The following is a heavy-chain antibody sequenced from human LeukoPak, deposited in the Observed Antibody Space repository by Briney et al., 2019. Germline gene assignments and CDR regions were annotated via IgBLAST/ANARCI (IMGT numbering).Heavy chain of an antibody. D-gene: IGHD3-22*01. J-gene: IGHJ5*02. Sequence: ASVKLSCYASGATFSSYAISWVRQAPGQGLEWMGWISVYNGNTTYAQKLQGRVTMTTDTSTSTAYMELRSLRSDDTAVYYCAQERHFEGYFWFDPWGQGTLVTVSS. V-gene: IGHV1-18*01. CDR1: GATFSSYA. CDR3: AQERHFEGYFWFDP. CDR2: ISVYNGNT.